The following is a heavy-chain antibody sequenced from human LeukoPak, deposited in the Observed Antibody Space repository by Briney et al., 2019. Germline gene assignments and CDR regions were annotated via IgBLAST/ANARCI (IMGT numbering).Heavy chain of an antibody. D-gene: IGHD3-3*01. CDR2: INAGNGNT. J-gene: IGHJ4*02. CDR1: GYTFTSYA. Sequence: ASVTVSCKASGYTFTSYAMHWVRQAPGQRLEWMGWINAGNGNTKYAQKFQGRVTINRNTYISTAYMELSRLRSGDTAVYYSSRGRPVRVFWSAYIGYYFDYWGQGTLVTVSS. V-gene: IGHV1-3*01. CDR3: SRGRPVRVFWSAYIGYYFDY.